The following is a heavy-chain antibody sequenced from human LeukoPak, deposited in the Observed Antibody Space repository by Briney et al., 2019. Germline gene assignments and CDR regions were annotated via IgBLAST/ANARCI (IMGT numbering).Heavy chain of an antibody. CDR3: ARDGVAAAGNFNFDY. Sequence: GRSLRLSCAASGFTFSTYAIHWVRQAPGKGLEWVAVISYDGSTKHYVDSVKGRFTISRDNSKSTLYLQMNSLRAEDTAVYYCARDGVAAAGNFNFDYWGQGILVTVSS. D-gene: IGHD6-13*01. CDR2: ISYDGSTK. CDR1: GFTFSTYA. V-gene: IGHV3-30*04. J-gene: IGHJ4*02.